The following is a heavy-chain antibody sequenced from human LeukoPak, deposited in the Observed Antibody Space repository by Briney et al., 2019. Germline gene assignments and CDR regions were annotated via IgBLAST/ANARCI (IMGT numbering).Heavy chain of an antibody. CDR3: ARDGGYDFWSGYRDAFDI. V-gene: IGHV3-64*04. J-gene: IGHJ3*02. D-gene: IGHD3-3*01. Sequence: GGSLRLSCAASGFTFSSYAMHWVRQAPGKGLEYVSAISSNGGSTYYANSVKGRFTISRDNSKNTLYLQMNSLRAEDTAVYYCARDGGYDFWSGYRDAFDIWGQGTMVTVSS. CDR1: GFTFSSYA. CDR2: ISSNGGST.